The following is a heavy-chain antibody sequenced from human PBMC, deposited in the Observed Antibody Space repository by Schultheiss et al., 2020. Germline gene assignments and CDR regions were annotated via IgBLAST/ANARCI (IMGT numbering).Heavy chain of an antibody. D-gene: IGHD2-8*02. V-gene: IGHV6-1*01. CDR3: ARERDCTGGVCYIDEQDY. CDR2: TYYRSKWYN. J-gene: IGHJ4*02. Sequence: SQTLSLTCAISGDSVSSNSAAWNWIRQSPSRGLEWLGRTYYRSKWYNDYAVSVKSRITINPDTSKNQFSLQLNSVTPEDTAVYYCARERDCTGGVCYIDEQDYWGQGTLVTVSA. CDR1: GDSVSSNSAA.